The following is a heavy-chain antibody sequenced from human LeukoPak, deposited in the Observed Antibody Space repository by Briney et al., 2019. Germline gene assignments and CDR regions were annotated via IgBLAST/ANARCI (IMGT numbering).Heavy chain of an antibody. CDR2: IYPGDSDT. J-gene: IGHJ4*02. CDR3: ARLSGSYGDYVNGYFDY. V-gene: IGHV5-51*01. D-gene: IGHD4-17*01. Sequence: GESLKISCKGSGYSFTSYWIGWVRQMPGKGLEWMGIIYPGDSDTRYSPSFQGQVTISADKSISTAYLQWSSLKASDTAMYYCARLSGSYGDYVNGYFDYWGQGTLVTVSS. CDR1: GYSFTSYW.